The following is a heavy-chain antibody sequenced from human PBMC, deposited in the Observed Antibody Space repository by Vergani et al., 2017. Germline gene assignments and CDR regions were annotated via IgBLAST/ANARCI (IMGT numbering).Heavy chain of an antibody. V-gene: IGHV3-9*01. Sequence: VQLVESGGGVVQPGRSLRLSCAASGFTFSSYGMHWVRQAPGKGLEWVSGISWNSGSIDFADSVKGRFTISRDNAKNSLYLQMYSLRAEDTALYHCAKDIQSVYHYYGMDVWGQGTTVTVSS. CDR2: ISWNSGSI. CDR3: AKDIQSVYHYYGMDV. D-gene: IGHD2-21*02. J-gene: IGHJ6*02. CDR1: GFTFSSYG.